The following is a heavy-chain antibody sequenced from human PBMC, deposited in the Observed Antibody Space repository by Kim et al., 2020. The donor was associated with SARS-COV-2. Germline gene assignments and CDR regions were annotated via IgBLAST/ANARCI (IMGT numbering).Heavy chain of an antibody. V-gene: IGHV4-34*01. CDR1: SGSFSGYY. CDR3: ARGGYCSSWYGFIGWFDP. D-gene: IGHD6-13*01. CDR2: INHSGST. Sequence: SETLSLTCAVYSGSFSGYYWSWIRQPPGKGLEWIGEINHSGSTNYNPSLKSRVTISVDTSKNQFSLKLSSVTAADTAVYYCARGGYCSSWYGFIGWFDP. J-gene: IGHJ5*02.